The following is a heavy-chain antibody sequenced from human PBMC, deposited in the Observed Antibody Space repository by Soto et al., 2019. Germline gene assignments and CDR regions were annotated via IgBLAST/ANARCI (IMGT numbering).Heavy chain of an antibody. J-gene: IGHJ4*02. V-gene: IGHV4-4*02. CDR3: ARETYSNYGGSIDF. CDR2: IYHSGDT. CDR1: GGSISSNNW. Sequence: QVQLQESGPRLVKPSGTLSLTCTVSGGSISSNNWWTWVRQPPGKGLEWIGEIYHSGDTNYKPSLESRVSISVDKSKNQISLRLNSVTAADTAVYYCARETYSNYGGSIDFWGQGALVTVSS. D-gene: IGHD4-4*01.